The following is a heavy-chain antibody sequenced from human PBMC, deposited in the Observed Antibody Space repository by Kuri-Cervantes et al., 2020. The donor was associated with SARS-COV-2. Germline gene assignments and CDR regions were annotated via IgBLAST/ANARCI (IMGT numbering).Heavy chain of an antibody. CDR2: IWWDGSEE. CDR1: GFTFSNYA. Sequence: GGSLRLSCEASGFTFSNYAMHWVRQAPGKGLEWVAVIWWDGSEEYYLDSVKGRFTISKDNSKNMLFLEINNLRVEDAAVYFCARGSYGGNSDFDYWGQGTPVTDS. CDR3: ARGSYGGNSDFDY. V-gene: IGHV3-33*01. J-gene: IGHJ4*02. D-gene: IGHD4-23*01.